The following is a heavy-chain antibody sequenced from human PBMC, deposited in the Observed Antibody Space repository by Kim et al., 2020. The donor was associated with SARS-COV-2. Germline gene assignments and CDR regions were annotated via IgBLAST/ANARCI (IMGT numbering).Heavy chain of an antibody. J-gene: IGHJ4*02. Sequence: GGSLRLSCAASGFTFSSYGMHWVRQAPGKGLEWVAVISYDGSNKYYADSVKGRFTISRDNSKNTLYLQMNSLRAEDTAVYYCAKGPQLVIPPDYWGQGTL. D-gene: IGHD6-13*01. V-gene: IGHV3-30*18. CDR2: ISYDGSNK. CDR3: AKGPQLVIPPDY. CDR1: GFTFSSYG.